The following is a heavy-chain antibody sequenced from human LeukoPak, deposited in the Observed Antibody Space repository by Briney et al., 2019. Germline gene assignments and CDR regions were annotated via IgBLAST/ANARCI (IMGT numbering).Heavy chain of an antibody. D-gene: IGHD4-23*01. J-gene: IGHJ4*02. CDR2: INHSGST. CDR3: ARGNGGTHFDY. V-gene: IGHV4-34*01. CDR1: GASIDSYY. Sequence: SETLSLTCTISGASIDSYYWSWIRQPPGKGLEWIGEINHSGSTNCNPSLKSRVTISVDTSKNQFSLKLSSVTAADTAVYYCARGNGGTHFDYWGQGTLVTVSS.